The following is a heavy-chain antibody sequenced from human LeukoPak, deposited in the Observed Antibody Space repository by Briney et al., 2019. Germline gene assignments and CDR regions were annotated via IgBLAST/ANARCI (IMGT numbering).Heavy chain of an antibody. V-gene: IGHV4-4*07. CDR1: GGSISSYY. Sequence: SETLSLTCTVSGGSISSYYWSWIRQPAGKGLEWIGRIYTSGSTNYNPSLKSRVTMSVDTSKNQFSLKLSSVTAADTAVYYCARGSGYNLEYYFDYRGQGTLVTVSS. CDR3: ARGSGYNLEYYFDY. D-gene: IGHD5-12*01. CDR2: IYTSGST. J-gene: IGHJ4*02.